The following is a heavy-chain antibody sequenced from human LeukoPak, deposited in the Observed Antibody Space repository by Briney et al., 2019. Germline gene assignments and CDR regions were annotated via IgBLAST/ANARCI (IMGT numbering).Heavy chain of an antibody. D-gene: IGHD6-19*01. CDR3: VRDTYRTAVAGSSGLGY. Sequence: GESLRLSCAASGFTFGTYWMGWVRQAPGKGLEWVANIKQDGSEKSYVDSVKGRFTISRDNVKNSVYLQMHSLRADDTAIYYCVRDTYRTAVAGSSGLGYWGQGTLVTVSS. CDR1: GFTFGTYW. V-gene: IGHV3-7*01. CDR2: IKQDGSEK. J-gene: IGHJ4*02.